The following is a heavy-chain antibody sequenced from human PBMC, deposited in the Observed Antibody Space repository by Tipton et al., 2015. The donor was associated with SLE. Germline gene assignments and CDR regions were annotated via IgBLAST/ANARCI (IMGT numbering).Heavy chain of an antibody. CDR2: ISGSGGST. Sequence: SLRLSCAASGFTFSSYAMSWVRQAPGKGLEWVSAISGSGGSTYYADSVKGRFTISRDNSKNTLYLQMNSLRAEDTAVYYCAKVRVGDQTVDPFDYWGQGTLVTVSS. CDR3: AKVRVGDQTVDPFDY. V-gene: IGHV3-23*01. CDR1: GFTFSSYA. D-gene: IGHD4-17*01. J-gene: IGHJ4*02.